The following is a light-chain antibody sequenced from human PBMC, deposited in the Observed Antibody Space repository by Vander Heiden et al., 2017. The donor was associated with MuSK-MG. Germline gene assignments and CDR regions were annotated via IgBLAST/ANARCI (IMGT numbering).Light chain of an antibody. CDR1: SSDIGSYDM. CDR2: EVN. Sequence: QSALTQPASVSGSPGQSITISCTGTSSDIGSYDMVSWYQQFPGKAPQLMSSEVNKRPSGVSDRFSGSKSGNTASLTISRLQAEDEAQYYCSSYAGDDTPVIFGGGTKLTVL. V-gene: IGLV2-23*02. J-gene: IGLJ2*01. CDR3: SSYAGDDTPVI.